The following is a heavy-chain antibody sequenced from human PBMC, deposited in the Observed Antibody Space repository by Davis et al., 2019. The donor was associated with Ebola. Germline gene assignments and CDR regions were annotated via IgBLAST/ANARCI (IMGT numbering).Heavy chain of an antibody. CDR3: ARSSRSYCTNGVCYPYYFDY. J-gene: IGHJ4*02. D-gene: IGHD2-8*01. V-gene: IGHV4-34*01. CDR1: GGSFTGYY. Sequence: MPSETLSPTFAVHGGSFTGYYWSCNRQPPGERLEWIGEINHSGSTNYNPSLKSRVTISVDTSKNQFSLKLSSVTAADTAVYYCARSSRSYCTNGVCYPYYFDYWGQGTLVTVSS. CDR2: INHSGST.